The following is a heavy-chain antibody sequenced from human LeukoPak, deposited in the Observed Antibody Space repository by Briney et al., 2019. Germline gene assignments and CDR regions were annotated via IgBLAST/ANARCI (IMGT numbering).Heavy chain of an antibody. Sequence: PGGSLRLSCAASGFTFSSYAMSWVRQAPGKGLEWVSGMSGSGGSTYYADSVKGRFTISRDNSKNTLYLQMNSPRAEDTAVYYCAKDSYYDYVWGSYRYTNQFDYWGQGTLVTVSS. CDR2: MSGSGGST. V-gene: IGHV3-23*01. CDR3: AKDSYYDYVWGSYRYTNQFDY. D-gene: IGHD3-16*02. CDR1: GFTFSSYA. J-gene: IGHJ4*02.